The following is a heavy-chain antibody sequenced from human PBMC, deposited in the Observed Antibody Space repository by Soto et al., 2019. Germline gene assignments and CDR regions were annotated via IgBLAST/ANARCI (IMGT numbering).Heavy chain of an antibody. J-gene: IGHJ3*02. CDR3: ATSWDLIVVVPAAIHAFDI. Sequence: SETLSLTCAVYGGSFSGYYWSWIRQPPGKGLEWIGEINHSGSTNYNPSLKSRVTISVDTSKNQFSLKLSSVTAADTAVYYCATSWDLIVVVPAAIHAFDIWGQGTMVTVSS. CDR2: INHSGST. D-gene: IGHD2-2*01. CDR1: GGSFSGYY. V-gene: IGHV4-34*01.